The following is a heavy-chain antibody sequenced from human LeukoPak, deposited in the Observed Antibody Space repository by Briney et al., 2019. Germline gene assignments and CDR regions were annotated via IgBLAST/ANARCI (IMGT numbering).Heavy chain of an antibody. J-gene: IGHJ4*02. V-gene: IGHV1-2*02. Sequence: ASVKVSCKASGYTFTGYYMNWVRQAPGQGLEWMGWINPNTGGTNYAQKFQGRVTMTRDTSISTAYMELSRLRSDDTAVYYCARDFVVLRYFDWLTPSSATDYWGQGTLVTVSS. CDR3: ARDFVVLRYFDWLTPSSATDY. CDR2: INPNTGGT. D-gene: IGHD3-9*01. CDR1: GYTFTGYY.